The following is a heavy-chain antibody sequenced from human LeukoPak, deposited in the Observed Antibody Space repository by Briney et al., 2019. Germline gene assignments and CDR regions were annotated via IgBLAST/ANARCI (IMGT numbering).Heavy chain of an antibody. CDR1: GFTFSSYA. Sequence: GGSLRLSCAASGFTFSSYAMSWVRQAPGKGLEWVSGISDSGAITYDADSVKGRFTISRDNSKNTLYLQMNSLRAEDTAVYYCAKGSSSSWFRAPFDIWGQGTMVPVSS. CDR3: AKGSSSSWFRAPFDI. V-gene: IGHV3-23*01. CDR2: ISDSGAIT. J-gene: IGHJ3*02. D-gene: IGHD6-13*01.